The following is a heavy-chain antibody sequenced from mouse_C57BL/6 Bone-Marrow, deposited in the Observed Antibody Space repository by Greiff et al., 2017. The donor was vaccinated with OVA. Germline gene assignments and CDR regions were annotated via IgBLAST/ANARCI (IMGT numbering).Heavy chain of an antibody. CDR2: ISSGSSTI. Sequence: EVMLVESGGGLVKPGGSLKLSCAASGFTFSDYGMHWVRQAPEKGLEWVAYISSGSSTIYYADTVTGRFTISRDNAKNTLFMQMTRQRSEDTAMYYCAKKLDYYAMDYWGQGTSVTVSS. CDR3: AKKLDYYAMDY. CDR1: GFTFSDYG. J-gene: IGHJ4*01. V-gene: IGHV5-17*01. D-gene: IGHD4-1*01.